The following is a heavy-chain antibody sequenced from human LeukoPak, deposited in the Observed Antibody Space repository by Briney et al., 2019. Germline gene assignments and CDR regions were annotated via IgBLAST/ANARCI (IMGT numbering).Heavy chain of an antibody. D-gene: IGHD6-19*01. V-gene: IGHV4-4*02. J-gene: IGHJ4*02. CDR2: MYLGGTT. CDR3: AGLEGRYSTDWFYFFDY. CDR1: GGSISSLNL. Sequence: SGTLSLTCIVSGGSISSLNLWSWLRQPPGKGLEWIGEMYLGGTTNFNPSLKSRVAILIDKSKNQLSLQLTSVTAADTAVYYCAGLEGRYSTDWFYFFDYWGQGALVTVSS.